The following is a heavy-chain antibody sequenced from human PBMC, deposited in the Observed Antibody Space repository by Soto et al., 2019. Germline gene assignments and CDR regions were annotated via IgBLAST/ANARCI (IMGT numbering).Heavy chain of an antibody. CDR3: AKTISGLFDY. CDR1: GFTFSSYA. Sequence: GXSRRLSGAVSGFTFSSYAMSWVRQAPVKGPEWVSAISGSGENTYYADSVKGRFTISRDNSKNTLYLQMNSLRAEDTAVYYCAKTISGLFDYWGQGTLVTVSS. D-gene: IGHD3-9*01. V-gene: IGHV3-23*01. J-gene: IGHJ4*02. CDR2: ISGSGENT.